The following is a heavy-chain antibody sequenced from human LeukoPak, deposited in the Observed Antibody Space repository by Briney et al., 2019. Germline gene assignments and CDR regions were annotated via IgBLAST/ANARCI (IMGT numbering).Heavy chain of an antibody. Sequence: GGSLRLSCTVSGFTVSSNSMSWVRQAPGKGLEWVSFIYSGTIHYADSVKGRFTISRDNSRNTLYLQMNSLRAEDTAVYYCAKDIWSSGWFLTALDYWGQGTLVTVSS. D-gene: IGHD6-19*01. CDR2: IYSGTI. V-gene: IGHV3-66*03. J-gene: IGHJ4*02. CDR1: GFTVSSNS. CDR3: AKDIWSSGWFLTALDY.